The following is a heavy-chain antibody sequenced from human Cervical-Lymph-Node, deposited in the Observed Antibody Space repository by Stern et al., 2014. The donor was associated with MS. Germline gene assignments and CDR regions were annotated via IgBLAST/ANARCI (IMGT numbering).Heavy chain of an antibody. CDR2: INTKTGKS. CDR1: GYNFTNFA. J-gene: IGHJ4*02. D-gene: IGHD5-18*01. CDR3: ARDFVDIPMVTRSDYLDY. V-gene: IGHV7-4-1*02. Sequence: VQLEESGSELKKPGASVKVSCKVSGYNFTNFAMNWVRQAPGQGLEWMGWINTKTGKSTYAQDFTGRFVFSLDTSVSTAHLQISSLKAEDTAIYYCARDFVDIPMVTRSDYLDYWGQGTLVTVSS.